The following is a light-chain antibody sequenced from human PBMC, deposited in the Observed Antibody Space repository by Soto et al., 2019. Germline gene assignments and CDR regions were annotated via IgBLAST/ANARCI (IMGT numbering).Light chain of an antibody. CDR1: QSVSSSY. CDR3: QQYGSSSWT. V-gene: IGKV3-20*01. CDR2: GAS. J-gene: IGKJ1*01. Sequence: EIVLTQSPGTLSLSPGERATLSCRASQSVSSSYLAWYQQKLGQAPRLLIYGASSRATGIPDRFSGSGSGTDFTLTISRLEPEDFAVYYCQQYGSSSWTFGQGTKVAI.